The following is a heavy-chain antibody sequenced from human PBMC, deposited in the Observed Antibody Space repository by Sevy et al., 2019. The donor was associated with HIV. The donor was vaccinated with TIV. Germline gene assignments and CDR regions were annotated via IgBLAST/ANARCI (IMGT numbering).Heavy chain of an antibody. CDR3: ARGSGNSFLDAFDI. Sequence: SETLSLTCTVSGGSISSGSYYWSWIRQPAGKGLEWIGRIYTSGSTNYNPSLKSRVTISVDTSKNQFSLKLSSVTAADTAVYYCARGSGNSFLDAFDIWGQGTMVTVSS. D-gene: IGHD3-3*01. CDR1: GGSISSGSYY. CDR2: IYTSGST. V-gene: IGHV4-61*02. J-gene: IGHJ3*02.